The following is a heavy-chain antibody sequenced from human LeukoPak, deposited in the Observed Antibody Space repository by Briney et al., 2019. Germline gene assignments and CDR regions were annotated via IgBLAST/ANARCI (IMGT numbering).Heavy chain of an antibody. J-gene: IGHJ4*02. CDR1: GGTFSSYA. Sequence: SVKVSCKASGGTFSSYAISWVRQAPGQGLEWMGGIIPIFGTANYAQRFQGRVTITADESTSTAYMELSSLRSEDTAVYYCATPGTGYSYGSGYSFDYWGQGTLVTVSS. CDR3: ATPGTGYSYGSGYSFDY. CDR2: IIPIFGTA. V-gene: IGHV1-69*01. D-gene: IGHD5-18*01.